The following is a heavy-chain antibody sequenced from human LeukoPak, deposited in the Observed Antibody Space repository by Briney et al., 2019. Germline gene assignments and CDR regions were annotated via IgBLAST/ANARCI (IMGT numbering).Heavy chain of an antibody. CDR2: ISTSSSYI. D-gene: IGHD4-23*01. CDR1: GFTFSNYR. J-gene: IGHJ4*02. CDR3: ATDYGAKI. V-gene: IGHV3-21*01. Sequence: KSGGSLRLSCAASGFTFSNYRMSCVRQAPGKGLEWVSSISTSSSYIYYADSVKGRFTISRDNAKSSLYLQMNSLRAEDTAVYYCATDYGAKIWGQGTLVTVSS.